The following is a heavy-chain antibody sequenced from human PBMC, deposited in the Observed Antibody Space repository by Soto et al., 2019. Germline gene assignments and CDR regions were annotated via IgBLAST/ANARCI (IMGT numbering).Heavy chain of an antibody. J-gene: IGHJ6*02. CDR1: GYTFTSYD. Sequence: ASVKVSCKASGYTFTSYDINWVRQATGQGLEWMGWMNPNSGNTGYAQKFQGRVTMTRNTSISTAYMELTILRSEDTVVYYCASGQYCSSTSCYRGDYYGKAVWGQGTTVTVSS. CDR2: MNPNSGNT. CDR3: ASGQYCSSTSCYRGDYYGKAV. V-gene: IGHV1-8*01. D-gene: IGHD2-2*01.